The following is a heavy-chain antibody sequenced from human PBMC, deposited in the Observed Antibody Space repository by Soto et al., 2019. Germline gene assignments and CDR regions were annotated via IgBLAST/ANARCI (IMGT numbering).Heavy chain of an antibody. V-gene: IGHV4-39*01. CDR2: IYYSGST. Sequence: PSETLSLTCTVSGISVSTSDYYWGWVRQSPGKGLDWIGNIYYSGSTFYNPSLRSRVTLSVDTSKNQFSLRLNSVTAADTAVYFCAGFVVPASRNSDFDYWGQGTLVTVSS. J-gene: IGHJ4*02. CDR1: GISVSTSDYY. D-gene: IGHD2-15*01. CDR3: AGFVVPASRNSDFDY.